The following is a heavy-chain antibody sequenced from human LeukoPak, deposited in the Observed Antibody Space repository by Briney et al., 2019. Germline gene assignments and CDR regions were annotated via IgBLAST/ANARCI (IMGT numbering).Heavy chain of an antibody. CDR1: GGSISSYY. CDR3: ARGGKYYDILTGYYRDAYGMDV. D-gene: IGHD3-9*01. CDR2: ISYSGST. J-gene: IGHJ6*02. Sequence: PSETLSLTCTVSGGSISSYYWSWIRQPPGKGLEWIGYISYSGSTNYNPSLKSRVTMSVDTSKNQFSLKLSSVTAADTAVYYCARGGKYYDILTGYYRDAYGMDVWGQGTTVTVSS. V-gene: IGHV4-59*12.